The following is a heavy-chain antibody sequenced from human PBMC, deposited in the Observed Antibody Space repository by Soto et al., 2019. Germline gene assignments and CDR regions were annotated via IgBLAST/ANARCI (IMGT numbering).Heavy chain of an antibody. Sequence: EVQLLESGGGLVQPGGSLRLSCAASGFTFSSYAMSWVRQAPGKGLEWVSAISGSGGSTYYADSVKGRFTISRDNSKNTLYLQMNSLIAEDTAVYYCAKVQDSSSWSYYFDYWGQGTLVTVSS. CDR1: GFTFSSYA. CDR2: ISGSGGST. J-gene: IGHJ4*02. V-gene: IGHV3-23*01. CDR3: AKVQDSSSWSYYFDY. D-gene: IGHD6-13*01.